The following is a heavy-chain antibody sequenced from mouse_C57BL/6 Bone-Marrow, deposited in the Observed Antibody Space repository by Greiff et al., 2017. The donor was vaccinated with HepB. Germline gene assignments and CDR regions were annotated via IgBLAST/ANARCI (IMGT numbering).Heavy chain of an antibody. Sequence: QVQLQQSGAELVRPGASVTLSCKASGYTFTDYEMHWVQQTPVHGLEWIGAIDPETGGTAYNQKFKGKAILTADKSSSTAYMELRSLTSEDSAVYYWTRRSNYLAWFAYWGQGTLVTVSA. D-gene: IGHD2-5*01. J-gene: IGHJ3*01. V-gene: IGHV1-15*01. CDR2: IDPETGGT. CDR1: GYTFTDYE. CDR3: TRRSNYLAWFAY.